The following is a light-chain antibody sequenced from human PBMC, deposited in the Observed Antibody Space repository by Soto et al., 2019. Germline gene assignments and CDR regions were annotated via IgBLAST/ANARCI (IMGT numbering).Light chain of an antibody. J-gene: IGLJ1*01. CDR3: CSYAGSSTYV. Sequence: QPASVSGSPGQSITISCTGTSSDVGSYNLVSWYQQHPGKAPKLMIYEGSKRPSGVSNRFSGSKSGNTASLTISGLQAEDEADYFCCSYAGSSTYVFGTGTKLTVL. CDR2: EGS. V-gene: IGLV2-23*01. CDR1: SSDVGSYNL.